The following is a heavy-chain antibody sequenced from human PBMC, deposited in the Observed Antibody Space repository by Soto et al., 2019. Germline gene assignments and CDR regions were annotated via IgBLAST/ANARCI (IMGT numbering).Heavy chain of an antibody. CDR2: IGGSGRTT. D-gene: IGHD3-22*01. CDR1: AFTFNNYA. CDR3: AKSRYSDSSGDFYDY. Sequence: EVQLLESGGGLVQPGGSLSLSCAASAFTFNNYAMSWVRQAPGKGLEWVSGIGGSGRTTYYVDSVKGRFTISRDNSNNTLFLQMNSLRAEDTAVYYCAKSRYSDSSGDFYDYWGQGTLVTVSS. V-gene: IGHV3-23*01. J-gene: IGHJ4*02.